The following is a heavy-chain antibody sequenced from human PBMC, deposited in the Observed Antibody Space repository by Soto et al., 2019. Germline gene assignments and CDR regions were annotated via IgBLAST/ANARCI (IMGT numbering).Heavy chain of an antibody. V-gene: IGHV1-18*04. Sequence: QVQLVQSGTEVKTPGASVKVSCHASGYTFTNYGINWVRQAPGQGLEWMAWISAYNGKTHHAPFVQDRVNMATDASTRTAYMELTSLRSDDTAVYYCASGGWNYGPGPFDLWGQGTMVTVSS. CDR1: GYTFTNYG. J-gene: IGHJ3*01. CDR3: ASGGWNYGPGPFDL. CDR2: ISAYNGKT. D-gene: IGHD1-7*01.